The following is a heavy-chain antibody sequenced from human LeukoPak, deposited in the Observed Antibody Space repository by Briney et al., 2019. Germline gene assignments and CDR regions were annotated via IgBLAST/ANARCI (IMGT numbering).Heavy chain of an antibody. V-gene: IGHV3-23*01. Sequence: GGSLRLSCAASGLTFSSYAMSWVRQAPGRGLEWVSAISGSGGSTYYADSVKGRFTISRDNSKNTLYLQMNSLRAEDTAVYYCAKDSEAVAEADAFDIWGQGTMVTVSS. D-gene: IGHD6-19*01. CDR1: GLTFSSYA. CDR2: ISGSGGST. CDR3: AKDSEAVAEADAFDI. J-gene: IGHJ3*02.